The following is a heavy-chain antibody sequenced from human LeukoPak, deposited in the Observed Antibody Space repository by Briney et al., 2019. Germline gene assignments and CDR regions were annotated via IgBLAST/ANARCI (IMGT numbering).Heavy chain of an antibody. CDR2: IKSKTDGGTT. CDR3: TTDQRYCSSTSCYYFDY. Sequence: GGSLRLSCAASGFTFSSYAMSWVRQAPGKGLEWVGRIKSKTDGGTTDYAAPVKGRFTISRDDSKNTLYLQMNSLKTEDTAVYYCTTDQRYCSSTSCYYFDYWGQGTLVTVSS. CDR1: GFTFSSYA. J-gene: IGHJ4*02. V-gene: IGHV3-15*01. D-gene: IGHD2-2*01.